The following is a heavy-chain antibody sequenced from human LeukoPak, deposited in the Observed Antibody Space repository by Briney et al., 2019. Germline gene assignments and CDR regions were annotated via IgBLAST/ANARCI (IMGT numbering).Heavy chain of an antibody. CDR1: GFTFSSYA. D-gene: IGHD3-22*01. J-gene: IGHJ5*02. V-gene: IGHV3-23*01. CDR3: AKDDRYYYDSSGYNWFDP. Sequence: GGSLRLSCPASGFTFSSYAMSWVRQAPGKGLEWVSAISGSGGSTYYADSVKGRFTISRDNSNNTLYLQMNSLRAEDAAVYYCAKDDRYYYDSSGYNWFDPWGQGTLVTVSS. CDR2: ISGSGGST.